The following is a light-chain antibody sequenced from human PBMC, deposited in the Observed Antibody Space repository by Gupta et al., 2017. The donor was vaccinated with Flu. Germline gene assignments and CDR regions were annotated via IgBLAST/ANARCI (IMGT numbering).Light chain of an antibody. J-gene: IGKJ2*01. V-gene: IGKV1-39*01. CDR1: QNINSY. CDR3: QQSDSTPDT. CDR2: AAS. Sequence: DIQMTQSPSSLSASVGDRVTISCRASQNINSYLNWYQQKPGKAPKLLIYAASSLQSGVPSRFSGSRSGTEFTLTISRLQPEDFATYYCQQSDSTPDTFGQGTRMEIK.